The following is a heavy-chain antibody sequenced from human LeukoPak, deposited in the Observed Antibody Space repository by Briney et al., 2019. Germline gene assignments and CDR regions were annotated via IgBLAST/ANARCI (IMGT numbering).Heavy chain of an antibody. CDR2: IIPIFGTA. J-gene: IGHJ5*02. V-gene: IGHV1-69*13. CDR1: GGTFSSYA. Sequence: ASVKVSCKASGGTFSSYAISWVRQAPGQGLEWMGGIIPIFGTANYAQKFQGRVTITADESTSTAYMELSSLRSEDTAVCYCARDHKQLNRYSSWEDWFDPWGQGTLVTVSS. CDR3: ARDHKQLNRYSSWEDWFDP. D-gene: IGHD6-13*01.